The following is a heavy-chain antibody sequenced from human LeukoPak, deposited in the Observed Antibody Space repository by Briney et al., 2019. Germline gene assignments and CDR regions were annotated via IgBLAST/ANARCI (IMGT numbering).Heavy chain of an antibody. Sequence: GGSLRLSCAASGFTFSSYGMHWVRQAPGKGLEWVANIKQDGSEKYYVDSVKGRFTISRDNAKNSLYLQMNSLRAEDTALYYCAREVVTMVRGVMNYYYYMDVWGKGTTVTVSS. CDR3: AREVVTMVRGVMNYYYYMDV. CDR2: IKQDGSEK. V-gene: IGHV3-7*03. J-gene: IGHJ6*03. CDR1: GFTFSSYG. D-gene: IGHD3-10*01.